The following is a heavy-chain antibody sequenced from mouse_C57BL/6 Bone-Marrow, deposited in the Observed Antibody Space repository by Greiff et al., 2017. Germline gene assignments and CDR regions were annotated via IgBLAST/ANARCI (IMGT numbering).Heavy chain of an antibody. V-gene: IGHV1-55*01. Sequence: QVQLQQPGAELVKPGASVKMSCKASGYTFTSYWITWVKQRPGQGLEWIGDIYPGSGSTKYNEKFKGKATLTVDTSSSTAYMQLSSLTSEDSAVYYCAGGYYENAMDYWGQGTSGTVSS. D-gene: IGHD2-3*01. CDR2: IYPGSGST. J-gene: IGHJ4*01. CDR1: GYTFTSYW. CDR3: AGGYYENAMDY.